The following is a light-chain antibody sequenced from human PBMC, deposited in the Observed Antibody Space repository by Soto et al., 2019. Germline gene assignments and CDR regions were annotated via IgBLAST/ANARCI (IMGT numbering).Light chain of an antibody. V-gene: IGKV1-39*01. CDR1: QSVYSY. CDR3: QQSYSSPWT. Sequence: THMTQSPSSLAASFGDRVTLPXRASQSVYSYLNWYQHQPGXAPEXXXDCXSHLHRGGPSRLSGSGSATAFTLTISSLQRADCANYFCQQSYSSPWTFGPGTKVDIK. CDR2: CXS. J-gene: IGKJ1*01.